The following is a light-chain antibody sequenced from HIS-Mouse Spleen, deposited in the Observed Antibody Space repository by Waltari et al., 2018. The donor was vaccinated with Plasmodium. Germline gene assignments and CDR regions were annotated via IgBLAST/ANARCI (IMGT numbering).Light chain of an antibody. Sequence: EIAMTQSPATLSVSPGDRATIYCRASQSVSSNLDWDQQKPGQAPRLLIYGASTRATGIPARFSGSGSGTEFTLTISSLQSEDFAVYYCQQYNNWSFTFGPGTKVDIK. V-gene: IGKV3-15*01. CDR2: GAS. J-gene: IGKJ3*01. CDR1: QSVSSN. CDR3: QQYNNWSFT.